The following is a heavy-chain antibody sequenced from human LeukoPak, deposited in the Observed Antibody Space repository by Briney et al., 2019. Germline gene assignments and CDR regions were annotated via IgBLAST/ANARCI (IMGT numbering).Heavy chain of an antibody. J-gene: IGHJ2*01. D-gene: IGHD3-10*01. CDR2: FYYTATI. Sequence: PSETLSLTCIVSGGSMSSTDHFWRWLRQPPGKGLEWIGSFYYTATIFYSPSLESRGTISIDTSKNQFSLKIRSVTAADTAVYYCARQGVVPNKAGWYFDLWGRGALVTVSS. CDR3: ARQGVVPNKAGWYFDL. CDR1: GGSMSSTDHF. V-gene: IGHV4-39*01.